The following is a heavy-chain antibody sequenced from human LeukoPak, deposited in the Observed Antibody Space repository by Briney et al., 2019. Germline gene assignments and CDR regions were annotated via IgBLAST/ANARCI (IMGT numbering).Heavy chain of an antibody. CDR2: INHSGST. CDR3: ARLRFLEWLLYSRGGNFDY. Sequence: SETLSLTCAVYGGSFSGYYWSWIRQPPGTGLEWIGEINHSGSTNYNPSLKSRVTISVDTSKNQFSLKLSSVTAADTAVYYCARLRFLEWLLYSRGGNFDYWGQGTLVTVSS. J-gene: IGHJ4*02. CDR1: GGSFSGYY. V-gene: IGHV4-34*01. D-gene: IGHD3-3*01.